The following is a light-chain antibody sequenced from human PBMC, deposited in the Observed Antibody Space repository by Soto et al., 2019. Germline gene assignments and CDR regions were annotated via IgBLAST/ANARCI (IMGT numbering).Light chain of an antibody. J-gene: IGKJ1*01. CDR1: QSISTW. Sequence: DIQMTQSPSTLSAYVGDRVTITCRASQSISTWLAWYQQKPGKAPKLLIYDASSLGSGVPSRFSGSGSGTEFTLTISSLQPEDFASYYCQQYNSYSTFGQGTKVDI. CDR3: QQYNSYST. V-gene: IGKV1-5*01. CDR2: DAS.